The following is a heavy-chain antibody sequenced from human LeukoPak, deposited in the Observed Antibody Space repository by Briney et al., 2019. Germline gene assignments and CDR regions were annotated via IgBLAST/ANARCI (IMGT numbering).Heavy chain of an antibody. V-gene: IGHV4-38-2*01. CDR2: IYHSGST. Sequence: PSETLSLTCAVSGYSISSGYYWGWIRQPPGKGLEWIGSIYHSGSTYYNPSLKSRVTISVDTSKNQFSLKLSSVTAADTAVYYCAKGRANDSWSGLGILDVWGKGTTVTVSS. CDR3: AKGRANDSWSGLGILDV. CDR1: GYSISSGYY. J-gene: IGHJ6*04. D-gene: IGHD3-3*01.